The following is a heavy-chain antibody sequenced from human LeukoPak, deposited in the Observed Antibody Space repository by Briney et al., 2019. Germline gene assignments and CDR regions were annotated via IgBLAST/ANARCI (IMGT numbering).Heavy chain of an antibody. J-gene: IGHJ5*02. V-gene: IGHV1-18*01. Sequence: ASVKLSCTASGYTFTSYGISWVRQAPGQGLEWMGWISAYNGNTNYAQKLQGRVTMTTDTSTSTAYMELRSLRSDDTAVYYCARIVGGTRGNWFDPWGQGTLVTVSS. D-gene: IGHD1-14*01. CDR2: ISAYNGNT. CDR1: GYTFTSYG. CDR3: ARIVGGTRGNWFDP.